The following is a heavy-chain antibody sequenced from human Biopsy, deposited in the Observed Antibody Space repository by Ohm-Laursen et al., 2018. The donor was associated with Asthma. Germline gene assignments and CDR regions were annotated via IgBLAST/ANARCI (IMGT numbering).Heavy chain of an antibody. J-gene: IGHJ6*02. CDR3: AKGRYKWNDGYYGLDV. CDR1: GFTFSSYA. Sequence: GSLRLSCSASGFTFSSYAMSWVRQAPGKGLEWVSAISGSGGSTYYADSVKGRFTISRDNSKNTLYLQMNSLRAEDTAVYYCAKGRYKWNDGYYGLDVWGQGTTVTVS. D-gene: IGHD1-20*01. V-gene: IGHV3-23*01. CDR2: ISGSGGST.